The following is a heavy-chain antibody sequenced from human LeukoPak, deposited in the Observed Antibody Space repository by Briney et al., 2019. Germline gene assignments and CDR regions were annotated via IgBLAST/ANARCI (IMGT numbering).Heavy chain of an antibody. D-gene: IGHD1-7*01. V-gene: IGHV4-39*07. CDR1: GGSISSSIYY. Sequence: SETLSLTCTVSGGSISSSIYYWGWIRQPPGKGLEWIGSIYSNGDTYYNPSLKSRFTTSLDTSKNQFSLKLSSVTAADTAIYFCTGELAGTTVHYWGQGTLVTISS. CDR3: TGELAGTTVHY. CDR2: IYSNGDT. J-gene: IGHJ4*02.